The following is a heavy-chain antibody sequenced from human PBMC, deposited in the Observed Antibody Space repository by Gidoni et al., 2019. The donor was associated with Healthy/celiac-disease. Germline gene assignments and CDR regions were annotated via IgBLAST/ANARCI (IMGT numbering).Heavy chain of an antibody. V-gene: IGHV3-23*01. J-gene: IGHJ6*02. Sequence: EVQLLESGGGLVQPGGSLRLSCDASGFTFSSYAMSWVRQAPGKGLEWVSAISGSGGSTYYADSVKGRFTISRDNSKNTLYLQMNSLRAEDTAVYYCATGDGYSPYGMDVWGQGTTVTVPS. CDR2: ISGSGGST. D-gene: IGHD4-4*01. CDR1: GFTFSSYA. CDR3: ATGDGYSPYGMDV.